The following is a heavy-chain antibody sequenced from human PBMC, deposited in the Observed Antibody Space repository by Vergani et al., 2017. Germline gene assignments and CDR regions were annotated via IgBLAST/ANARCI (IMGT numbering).Heavy chain of an antibody. Sequence: EVQLVESGGGLVQPGGSLGLSCVASGFTSAGYAMHWVRQAPGKGLEWVSGISWNSNSIGYADSVKGRFTISRDNAKNSLYLQMNSLRAEDTALYYCAKXLGTSSGGGWFDPWGQGTLVTVSS. CDR3: AKXLGTSSGGGWFDP. CDR1: GFTSAGYA. D-gene: IGHD6-6*01. V-gene: IGHV3-9*02. CDR2: ISWNSNSI. J-gene: IGHJ5*02.